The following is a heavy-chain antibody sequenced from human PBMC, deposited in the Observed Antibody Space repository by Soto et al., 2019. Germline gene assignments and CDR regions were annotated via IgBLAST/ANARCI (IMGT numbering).Heavy chain of an antibody. CDR3: ARSPHFDGYNDY. J-gene: IGHJ4*02. CDR1: GDSISSGGYY. Sequence: QVQLQESGPGLVKPSQTLSLTCTVSGDSISSGGYYWSWIRQHPGKGLEWIAHIYYSGSTYYNPSLKSRVTISVDTSKNHFSLKLSSVTEADTAVYYCARSPHFDGYNDYWGQGTLVTVSS. CDR2: IYYSGST. V-gene: IGHV4-31*03. D-gene: IGHD3-9*01.